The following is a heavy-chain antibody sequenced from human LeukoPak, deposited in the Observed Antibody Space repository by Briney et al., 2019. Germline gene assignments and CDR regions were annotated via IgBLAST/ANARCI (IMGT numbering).Heavy chain of an antibody. Sequence: PGGSLRLSCAVSGFTFSSYAMSWVRQAPGKGLEWVSANSGPGGPRYYVDSVKGRFTISRDNYKNTLYLQMDSLRAEDTAVYYCSRGGTYYGSFDYWGLGTLVTVSS. V-gene: IGHV3-23*01. CDR1: GFTFSSYA. CDR2: NSGPGGPR. CDR3: SRGGTYYGSFDY. J-gene: IGHJ4*02. D-gene: IGHD1-26*01.